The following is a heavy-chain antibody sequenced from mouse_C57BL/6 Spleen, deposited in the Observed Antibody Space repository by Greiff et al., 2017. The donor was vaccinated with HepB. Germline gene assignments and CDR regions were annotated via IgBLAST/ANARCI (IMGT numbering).Heavy chain of an antibody. D-gene: IGHD2-10*01. V-gene: IGHV1-5*01. Sequence: EVQVVESGTVLARPGASVKMSCKTSGYTFTSYWMHWVKQRPGQGLEWIGAIYPGNSDTSYNQKFKGNAKLTAVTSASTAYMELSSLTNEDSAVYYCTRGPSYYANYWGQGTTLTVSS. CDR1: GYTFTSYW. CDR2: IYPGNSDT. J-gene: IGHJ2*01. CDR3: TRGPSYYANY.